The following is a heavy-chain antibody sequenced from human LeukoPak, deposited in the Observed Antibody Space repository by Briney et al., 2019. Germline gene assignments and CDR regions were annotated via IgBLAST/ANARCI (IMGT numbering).Heavy chain of an antibody. D-gene: IGHD3-16*02. J-gene: IGHJ5*02. CDR2: IYYSGST. Sequence: SQTLSLTCTVSGGSISSGGYYWSWIRQPPGKGLEWIGYIYYSGSTNYNPSLKSRVTISVDTSKNQFSLKLSSVTAADTAVYYCARGASVYPQAWFDPWGQGTLVTVSS. CDR3: ARGASVYPQAWFDP. V-gene: IGHV4-61*08. CDR1: GGSISSGGYY.